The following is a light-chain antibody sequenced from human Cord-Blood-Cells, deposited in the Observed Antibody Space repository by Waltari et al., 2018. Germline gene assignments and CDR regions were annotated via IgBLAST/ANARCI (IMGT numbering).Light chain of an antibody. CDR1: SSDVGSYNL. Sequence: QSALTQPASVSGSPGQSLTISCTGTSSDVGSYNLVSWYQQHPGKAPKLMIYEVSKRPSGVSNRCSGSKSGNTASLTISGLQAEDEADYYCCSYAGSSTFYVVFGGGTKLTVL. J-gene: IGLJ2*01. CDR3: CSYAGSSTFYVV. CDR2: EVS. V-gene: IGLV2-23*02.